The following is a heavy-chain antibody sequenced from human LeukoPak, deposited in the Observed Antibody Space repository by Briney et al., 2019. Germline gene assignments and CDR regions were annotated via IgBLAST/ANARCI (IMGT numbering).Heavy chain of an antibody. D-gene: IGHD6-19*01. V-gene: IGHV1-8*03. Sequence: ASVKVSCKASGYTFTSYDINWVRQATGQGLEWMGWLNPNSGNTGYAQKFQDRVTITRNTSINTAYMELSSLRSEDTAVYYCARMTVSGRDNWFDPWGQGTLVTVSS. CDR1: GYTFTSYD. J-gene: IGHJ5*02. CDR3: ARMTVSGRDNWFDP. CDR2: LNPNSGNT.